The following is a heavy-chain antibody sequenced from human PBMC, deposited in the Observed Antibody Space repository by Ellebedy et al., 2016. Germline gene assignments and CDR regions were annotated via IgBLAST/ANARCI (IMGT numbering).Heavy chain of an antibody. CDR2: ISWNSGSI. CDR3: AKEGAYTGTSSWYWLDC. V-gene: IGHV3-9*01. CDR1: GFSVDDYA. D-gene: IGHD6-13*01. J-gene: IGHJ4*02. Sequence: GGSLRLSCAASGFSVDDYAMHWVRQAPGKGLEWVSGISWNSGSIGYADSVKGRFTISRDNAKNSLYLQMNSLRAEDTALYYCAKEGAYTGTSSWYWLDCWGQGTLVTVSS.